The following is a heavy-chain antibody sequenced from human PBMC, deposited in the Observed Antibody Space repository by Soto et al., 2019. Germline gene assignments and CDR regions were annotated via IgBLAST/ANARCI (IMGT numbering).Heavy chain of an antibody. CDR1: GVSINSVGVG. D-gene: IGHD2-2*01. CDR3: AHQGIVPSAPRYSYNWFDP. CDR2: IYWDDDK. J-gene: IGHJ5*02. V-gene: IGHV2-5*02. Sequence: QITLKESGPTLVKPTQTLTLTCSLSGVSINSVGVGVAWIRQPPGKALEWLALIYWDDDKRYNTSLRSRLAITKDASKNQVVLVLTDIDPLDTATYYCAHQGIVPSAPRYSYNWFDPWGPGTLVTVSS.